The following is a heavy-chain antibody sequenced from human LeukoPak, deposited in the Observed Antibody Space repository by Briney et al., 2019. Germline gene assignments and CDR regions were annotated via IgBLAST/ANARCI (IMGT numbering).Heavy chain of an antibody. J-gene: IGHJ4*02. CDR1: GGSIISYY. CDR2: IYYSGST. D-gene: IGHD3-10*01. V-gene: IGHV4-59*01. CDR3: ARDRGVRGVSFFDY. Sequence: SETLSLTCTVSGGSIISYYWSWIRQPPGKGLEWIGYIYYSGSTNYNPSLKSRVTISVDTSKNQFSLKLSSVTAADTAVYYCARDRGVRGVSFFDYWGQGTLVTVFS.